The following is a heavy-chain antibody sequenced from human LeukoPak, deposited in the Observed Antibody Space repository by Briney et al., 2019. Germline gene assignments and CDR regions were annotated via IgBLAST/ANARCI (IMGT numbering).Heavy chain of an antibody. D-gene: IGHD2-15*01. Sequence: ASVKVSCKASGYTFTAYHMHWVRQAPGQGLEWMGRIIPNSGATNYAQNFQGRVTMTRDTSISTADMELSRLRSDDTAVYYCAGGISGGFDIWGQGTMVTVSS. V-gene: IGHV1-2*06. CDR2: IIPNSGAT. J-gene: IGHJ3*02. CDR3: AGGISGGFDI. CDR1: GYTFTAYH.